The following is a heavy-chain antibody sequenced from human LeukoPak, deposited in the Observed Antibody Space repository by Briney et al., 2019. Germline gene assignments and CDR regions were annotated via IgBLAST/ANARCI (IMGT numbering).Heavy chain of an antibody. D-gene: IGHD3-3*01. CDR3: ARALPDTHDFWSGYLAAPYYYYGMDV. J-gene: IGHJ6*02. CDR1: GFTFSSYS. CDR2: ISSSSTI. Sequence: PGGSLRLSCAASGFTFSSYSMTWVRQAPGKGLEWVSYISSSSTIYYADSVKGRFTISRDNAKNSLYLQMNSLRAEDTAVYYCARALPDTHDFWSGYLAAPYYYYGMDVWGQGTTVTVSS. V-gene: IGHV3-48*01.